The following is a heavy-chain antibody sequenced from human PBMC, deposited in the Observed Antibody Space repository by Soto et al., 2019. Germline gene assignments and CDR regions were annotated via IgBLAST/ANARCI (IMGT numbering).Heavy chain of an antibody. CDR1: GYTFTSYG. J-gene: IGHJ5*02. Sequence: ASVKVFCEASGYTFTSYGINCVRQATGQGLEWMGAMNPNSGNSGYAQKFLRRVTMTRNKPISTAYMELSRLRSEVTAVYYCASGWHCTSTSCSPGGWFDPWRQGTMVTFSS. V-gene: IGHV1-8*01. CDR2: MNPNSGNS. CDR3: ASGWHCTSTSCSPGGWFDP. D-gene: IGHD2-2*01.